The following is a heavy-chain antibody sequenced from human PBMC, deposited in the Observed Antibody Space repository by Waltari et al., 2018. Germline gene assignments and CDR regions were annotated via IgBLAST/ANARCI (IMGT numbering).Heavy chain of an antibody. CDR1: GGPISSGDYY. V-gene: IGHV4-30-4*08. J-gene: IGHJ4*02. Sequence: QVQLQESGPGLVKPSQTLSLTCPVSGGPISSGDYYWSWIRKPPGKGLEWIGYIYYSGSTYYNPSLKSRVTISVDTSKNQFSLKLSSVTAADTAVYYCARVFSASSSSSLDYWGQGTLVTVSS. CDR2: IYYSGST. D-gene: IGHD6-6*01. CDR3: ARVFSASSSSSLDY.